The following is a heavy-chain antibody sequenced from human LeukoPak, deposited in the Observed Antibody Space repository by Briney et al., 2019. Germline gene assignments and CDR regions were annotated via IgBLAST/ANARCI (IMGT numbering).Heavy chain of an antibody. CDR2: INYSGSPKYST. Sequence: SETLSLTCSVSGGSISSYYWSWIRQPPGRGLEWIGYINYSGSPKYSTNYNASLNSRVTISVDTSKNQFSLRLRSVTTADTAFYFCARARDYGDYHLYDYWGQGALVTVSS. V-gene: IGHV4-59*01. CDR3: ARARDYGDYHLYDY. J-gene: IGHJ4*02. D-gene: IGHD4-17*01. CDR1: GGSISSYY.